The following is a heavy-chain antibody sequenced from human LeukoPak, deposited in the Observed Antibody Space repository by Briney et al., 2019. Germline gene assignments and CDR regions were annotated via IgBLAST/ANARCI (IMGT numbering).Heavy chain of an antibody. CDR2: INSDGSST. D-gene: IGHD3-3*01. V-gene: IGHV3-74*01. CDR1: GFTFSSYW. J-gene: IGHJ5*02. CDR3: ARGQDYDFWSGYNWFDP. Sequence: GSLRLSCAASGFTFSSYWMHWVRQAPGKGLVWVSRINSDGSSTSYADSVKGRFTISRDNAKNSLYLQMNSLRAEDTAVYHCARGQDYDFWSGYNWFDPWGQGTLVTVSS.